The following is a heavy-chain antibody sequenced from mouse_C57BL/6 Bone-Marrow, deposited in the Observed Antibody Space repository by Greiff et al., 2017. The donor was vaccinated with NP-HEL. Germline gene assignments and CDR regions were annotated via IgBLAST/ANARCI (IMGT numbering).Heavy chain of an antibody. Sequence: VMLQQSGPGLVQPSQSLSITCTVSGFSLTSYGVHWVRQSPGKGLEWLGVIWSGGSTDYNAAFISRLSISKDNSKSQVFFKMNSLQADDTAIYYCAREKISGYLFAYWGQGTLVTVSA. J-gene: IGHJ3*01. CDR1: GFSLTSYG. D-gene: IGHD3-2*02. V-gene: IGHV2-2*01. CDR2: IWSGGST. CDR3: AREKISGYLFAY.